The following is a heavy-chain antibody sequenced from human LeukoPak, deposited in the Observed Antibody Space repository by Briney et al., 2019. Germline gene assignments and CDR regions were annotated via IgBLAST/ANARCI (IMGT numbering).Heavy chain of an antibody. CDR3: VRDPDALDF. CDR2: IRSGGGNTI. Sequence: PGGSLRLSCAPSGFTFSSYGMHWVRQAPGKGLEWVSYIRSGGGNTIYYADSVKGRFTISRDNARNSVYLQMNSLRDEDTAVYYCVRDPDALDFWGQGTLVTVSS. CDR1: GFTFSSYG. V-gene: IGHV3-48*02. J-gene: IGHJ4*02.